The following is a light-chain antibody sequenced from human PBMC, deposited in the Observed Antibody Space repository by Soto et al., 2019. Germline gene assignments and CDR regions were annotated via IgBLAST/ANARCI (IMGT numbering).Light chain of an antibody. J-gene: IGKJ5*01. CDR1: QGISNY. Sequence: DIQMTQSPSAMSASVGDRVTIPGRASQGISNYLAWFQQKPGKVPKPLIYAESSLQSGVPARFSGSGSGTEFTLTISSLQPEDFATYYCLQHNSYPLTFGQGTRLEIK. CDR2: AES. CDR3: LQHNSYPLT. V-gene: IGKV1-17*03.